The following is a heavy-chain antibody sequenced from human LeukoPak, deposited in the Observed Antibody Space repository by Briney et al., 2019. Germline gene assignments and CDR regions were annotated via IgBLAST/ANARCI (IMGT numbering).Heavy chain of an antibody. J-gene: IGHJ4*02. CDR1: GGSISGHY. Sequence: TSETLSLTCTVSGGSISGHYWSWIRQPPGKGLEWIGYIYKSGSTNYNPSLESRVTISVDTSKNQFSLRLRSVTAADTAVYYCARAGGILTGYYDYWGQGTPVTVSS. D-gene: IGHD3-9*01. V-gene: IGHV4-59*11. CDR2: IYKSGST. CDR3: ARAGGILTGYYDY.